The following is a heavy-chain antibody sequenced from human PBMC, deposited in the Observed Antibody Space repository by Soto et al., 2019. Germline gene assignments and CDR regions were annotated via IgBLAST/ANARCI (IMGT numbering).Heavy chain of an antibody. CDR1: GGTFSSYA. CDR2: IIPIFGTA. D-gene: IGHD5-18*01. V-gene: IGHV1-69*13. J-gene: IGHJ6*02. Sequence: ASVKVSCKASGGTFSSYAISWVRQAPGQGLEWMGGIIPIFGTANYAQKFQGRVTITADESTSTAYMELSSLRSEDTAVYYCARDLSPVDTGYYYYGMDVWGQGTTVTVSS. CDR3: ARDLSPVDTGYYYYGMDV.